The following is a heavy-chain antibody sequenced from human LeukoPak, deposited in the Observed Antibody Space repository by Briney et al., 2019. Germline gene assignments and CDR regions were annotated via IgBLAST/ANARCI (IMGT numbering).Heavy chain of an antibody. CDR3: ARKREGPATGIDY. CDR2: IYSSGRT. J-gene: IGHJ4*02. D-gene: IGHD2-15*01. CDR1: GVSIISTNSY. V-gene: IGHV4-39*07. Sequence: SETLSLTCTVSGVSIISTNSYWGWIRQSPRTGLEWIDNIYSSGRTYYNPSLKSRVTISIDMSENQFSLKLTSVTAADTAVYYCARKREGPATGIDYWGQGTLVTVSS.